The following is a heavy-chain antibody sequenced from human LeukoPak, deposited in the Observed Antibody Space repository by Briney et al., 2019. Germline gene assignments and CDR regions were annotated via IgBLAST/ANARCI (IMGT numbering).Heavy chain of an antibody. J-gene: IGHJ4*02. D-gene: IGHD1-26*01. V-gene: IGHV1-69*04. CDR3: ARDGFRGSLYFDY. CDR1: GGTFTNYA. Sequence: GASVKVSCKASGGTFTNYAINWVRQAPGQGLEWMGRIIPILDVTNYAQKFQGRVTITADQSTSTAYMELSSLRSEDTAVYYCARDGFRGSLYFDYWGKGTLVTVSS. CDR2: IIPILDVT.